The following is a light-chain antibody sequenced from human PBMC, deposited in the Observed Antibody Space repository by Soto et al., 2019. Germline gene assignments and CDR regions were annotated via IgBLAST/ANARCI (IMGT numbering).Light chain of an antibody. CDR3: QQYNNWPLT. V-gene: IGKV3D-15*01. Sequence: IVMTQSPATLSVSPGERATLSCRASQSVSSNLAWHQQRPGQAPRLLIYGASTRATGVPARFSGGGSGTEFTLTITSLQSEDFAVYWCQQYNNWPLTFGQGTRLELK. CDR2: GAS. J-gene: IGKJ5*01. CDR1: QSVSSN.